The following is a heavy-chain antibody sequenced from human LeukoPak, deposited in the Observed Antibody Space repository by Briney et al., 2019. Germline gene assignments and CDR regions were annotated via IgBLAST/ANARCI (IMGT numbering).Heavy chain of an antibody. CDR2: ISYSGSST. CDR1: GFTFRNYE. D-gene: IGHD2-21*02. J-gene: IGHJ6*03. CDR3: AKARAASVTYYYYMDV. V-gene: IGHV3-23*01. Sequence: GGSLRLSCQVSGFTFRNYEMHWVRQAPGEGLEWVSTISYSGSSTFYADSVKGRLTISRDNSKNTLYRQLNSLRAEDTAVYYCAKARAASVTYYYYMDVWGKGTTVTVSS.